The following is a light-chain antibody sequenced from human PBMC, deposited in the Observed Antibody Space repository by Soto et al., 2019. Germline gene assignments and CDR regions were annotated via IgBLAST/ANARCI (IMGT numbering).Light chain of an antibody. CDR2: GAS. J-gene: IGKJ2*01. CDR1: QSISSN. CDR3: QQYNNWPPYT. V-gene: IGKV3-15*01. Sequence: TLSVSPGERATLSCRASQSISSNLAWYQQKPGQAPRLLIYGASARATGIPVRFSGSGSGTEFTLTISTLQSEDFAVYYCQQYNNWPPYTFGQGTKVDIK.